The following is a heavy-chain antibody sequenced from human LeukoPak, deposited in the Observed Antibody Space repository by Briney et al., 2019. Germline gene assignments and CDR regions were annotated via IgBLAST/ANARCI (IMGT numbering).Heavy chain of an antibody. V-gene: IGHV4-34*01. J-gene: IGHJ5*02. CDR1: GGSFIGYY. CDR2: INHIGST. CDR3: ARARHSSSWYKGAAVFGFDP. D-gene: IGHD6-13*01. Sequence: SETLSLTCAVYGGSFIGYYWSWIRQPPGKGLEWIGEINHIGSTNYNPSLTSRVTISVDTSKYQFSLKLSSVTAADTAVYYCARARHSSSWYKGAAVFGFDPWGQGTLVTVSS.